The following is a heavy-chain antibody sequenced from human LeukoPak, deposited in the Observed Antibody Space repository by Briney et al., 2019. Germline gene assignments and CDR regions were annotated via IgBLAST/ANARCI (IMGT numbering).Heavy chain of an antibody. CDR3: AKAVDTAMVTHFDY. D-gene: IGHD5-18*01. J-gene: IGHJ4*02. CDR1: GFTFRDYA. Sequence: SLRLSCAASGFTFRDYAMYWVRQAPGKGLEWVSGISWNSGSIGYADSVKGRFTISRDNAKNSLYLQMNSLRAEDMALYYCAKAVDTAMVTHFDYWGQGTLVTVSS. CDR2: ISWNSGSI. V-gene: IGHV3-9*03.